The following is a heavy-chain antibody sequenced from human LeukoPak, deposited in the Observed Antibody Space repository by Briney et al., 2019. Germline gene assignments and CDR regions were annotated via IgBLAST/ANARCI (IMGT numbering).Heavy chain of an antibody. CDR1: GFTFSSYG. D-gene: IGHD5-24*01. CDR3: PKELDGHNSEFDY. CDR2: IWYDGSSK. Sequence: GVSLRLSCAASGFTFSSYGMLWVRQAPGTGLEWVAVIWYDGSSKYYADSVKGRFTISRDNSKNTLYVPMNRLRAHDTPAYYCPKELDGHNSEFDYWGQGPLVTVSS. J-gene: IGHJ4*02. V-gene: IGHV3-33*06.